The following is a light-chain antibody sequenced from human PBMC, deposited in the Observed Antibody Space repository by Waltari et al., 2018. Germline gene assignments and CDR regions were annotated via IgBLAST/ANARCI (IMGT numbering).Light chain of an antibody. J-gene: IGKJ2*01. CDR2: DAA. CDR3: QQRSNWHT. CDR1: QNVGNS. V-gene: IGKV3-11*01. Sequence: ENVLTQSPATLSLSPGEAATLSCRASQNVGNSLAWYQHNPGQAPRLLIYDAANRASGIPARFSGSGSGTDFTLTISSLEPDDFAVYYCQQRSNWHTFGQGNRLEIK.